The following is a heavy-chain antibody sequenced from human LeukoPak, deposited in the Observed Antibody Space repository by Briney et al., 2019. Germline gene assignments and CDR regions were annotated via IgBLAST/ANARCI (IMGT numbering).Heavy chain of an antibody. Sequence: PGGSLRLSCTGSGFTFGDYSMSWVRQAPGKGLEWVSFIYSDNTHYSDSVKGRFTISRDNSKNTLYLQMNSLRAEDTAVYYCARRAGAYSHPYDYWGQGTLVTVSS. CDR1: GFTFGDYS. CDR2: IYSDNT. V-gene: IGHV3-53*01. J-gene: IGHJ4*02. D-gene: IGHD4/OR15-4a*01. CDR3: ARRAGAYSHPYDY.